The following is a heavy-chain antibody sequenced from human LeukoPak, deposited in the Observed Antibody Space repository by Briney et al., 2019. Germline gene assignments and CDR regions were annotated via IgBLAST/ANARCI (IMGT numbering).Heavy chain of an antibody. CDR2: IYYSGST. D-gene: IGHD3-9*01. Sequence: SSETLSLTCTVSGGSISSSSYYWGWIRQPPGRGLEWIGSIYYSGSTYYNPSLKSRVTISVDTSKNQFSLKLSSVTAADTAVYYCARLRYSGNFDYWGQGTLVTVSS. CDR3: ARLRYSGNFDY. V-gene: IGHV4-39*07. CDR1: GGSISSSSYY. J-gene: IGHJ4*02.